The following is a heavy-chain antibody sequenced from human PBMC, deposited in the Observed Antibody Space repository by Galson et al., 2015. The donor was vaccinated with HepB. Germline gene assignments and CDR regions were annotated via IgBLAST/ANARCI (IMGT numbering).Heavy chain of an antibody. D-gene: IGHD6-6*01. CDR2: ISYDGGDK. V-gene: IGHV3-30*18. J-gene: IGHJ4*02. Sequence: SLRLSCAASGFTFSSYGMHWVRQAPGKGLEWVAVISYDGGDKYYEDSVRGRFTISRDNSRTTLYLQMNSLRAEDTAVYYCAKDVRMRYSSSLWYFDFWGQGTLVTVSS. CDR3: AKDVRMRYSSSLWYFDF. CDR1: GFTFSSYG.